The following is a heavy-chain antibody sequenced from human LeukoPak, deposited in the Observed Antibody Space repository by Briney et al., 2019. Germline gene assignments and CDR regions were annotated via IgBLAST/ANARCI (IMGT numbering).Heavy chain of an antibody. J-gene: IGHJ5*02. D-gene: IGHD2-21*02. V-gene: IGHV3-33*01. CDR2: IWYDGTNK. Sequence: GRSLISCCAASGCAISSFIRHWVRQAPGKGLEWVAVIWYDGTNKYYADSVKGRFTISRDNSKNTLYLQMNSLRAEDTAVYYCARPTVTRCFYPWGQGTLVTVSS. CDR1: GCAISSFI. CDR3: ARPTVTRCFYP.